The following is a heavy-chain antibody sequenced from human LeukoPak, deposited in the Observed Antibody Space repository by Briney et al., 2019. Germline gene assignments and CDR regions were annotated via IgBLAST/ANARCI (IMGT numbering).Heavy chain of an antibody. D-gene: IGHD3-9*01. CDR1: GGSISSYY. CDR2: VSHSGNT. V-gene: IGHV4-59*01. J-gene: IGHJ4*02. Sequence: SGTLSLTCTVSGGSISSYYWSWIRQPPGKELEWIGYVSHSGNTNYNPSLKSRVTISKDTSKNQFSLKLSSVTAADTAVYYCVREHDWGDFDFWGQGTLVTVSS. CDR3: VREHDWGDFDF.